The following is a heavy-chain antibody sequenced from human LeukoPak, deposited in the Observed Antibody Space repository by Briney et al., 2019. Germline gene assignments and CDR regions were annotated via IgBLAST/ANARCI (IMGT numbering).Heavy chain of an antibody. Sequence: PGGSLRLSCAASGFTFSTYEMNWIRQPPGKGLEWIGEINHSGSTNYNPSLKSRVTISVDTSKNQFSLKLSSVTAADTAVYYCARGVSRFDPWGQGTLVTVSS. CDR2: INHSGST. CDR1: GFTFSTYE. J-gene: IGHJ5*02. V-gene: IGHV4-34*01. D-gene: IGHD5/OR15-5a*01. CDR3: ARGVSRFDP.